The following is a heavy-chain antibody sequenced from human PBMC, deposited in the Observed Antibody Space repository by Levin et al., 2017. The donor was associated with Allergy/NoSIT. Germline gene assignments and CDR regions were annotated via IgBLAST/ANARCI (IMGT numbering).Heavy chain of an antibody. J-gene: IGHJ4*02. CDR2: INPNSGGT. D-gene: IGHD6-19*01. Sequence: ASVKVSCKASGYTFTGQYMHWVRQAPGQGLEWMGWINPNSGGTNYAQKFQGRVTMTRDTSISTAYMELSSLRSDDTAVYYCARYVAVAGKVDYWGQGTLVTVSS. CDR3: ARYVAVAGKVDY. CDR1: GYTFTGQY. V-gene: IGHV1-2*02.